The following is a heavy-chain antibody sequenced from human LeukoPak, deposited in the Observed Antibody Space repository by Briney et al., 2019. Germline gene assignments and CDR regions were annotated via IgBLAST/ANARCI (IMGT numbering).Heavy chain of an antibody. J-gene: IGHJ4*02. CDR1: GFPFIEYS. Sequence: GGSLRLSCTASGFPFIEYSMNWVRQVPGKGLEWIAYIGIDSGNTKHADSVRGRFTISADKTKNSLYLQMNSLRVEDTAEYYCARDHNYAFDNWGQGTLVSVAS. D-gene: IGHD1-1*01. CDR3: ARDHNYAFDN. CDR2: IGIDSGNT. V-gene: IGHV3-48*01.